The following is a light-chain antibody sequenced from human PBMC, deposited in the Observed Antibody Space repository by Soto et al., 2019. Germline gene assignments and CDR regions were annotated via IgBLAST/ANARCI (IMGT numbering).Light chain of an antibody. CDR1: QDISTW. Sequence: DVQMTQSPSSVSASLGDRVIITCRASQDISTWLAWYQQKPGEAPKLLIYAASSLQNGVPSRFSGRASGTDFTLTSSSLQPDDVATYYCLQANSPFTFGPGTKVDV. V-gene: IGKV1-12*01. J-gene: IGKJ3*01. CDR3: LQANSPFT. CDR2: AAS.